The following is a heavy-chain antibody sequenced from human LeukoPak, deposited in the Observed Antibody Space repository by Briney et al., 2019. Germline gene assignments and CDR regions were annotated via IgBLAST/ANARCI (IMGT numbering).Heavy chain of an antibody. CDR1: GLSFSNYA. Sequence: GGSLRLSCAASGLSFSNYAMTWVRQAPGRGLEWVSGISGSGITKEYADSVKGRFTISRDNSKNTLYLQMNSLRAEDTAVYYCARGIIVYYFDYWGQGTLVTVSS. CDR3: ARGIIVYYFDY. J-gene: IGHJ4*02. D-gene: IGHD3-16*02. CDR2: ISGSGITK. V-gene: IGHV3-23*01.